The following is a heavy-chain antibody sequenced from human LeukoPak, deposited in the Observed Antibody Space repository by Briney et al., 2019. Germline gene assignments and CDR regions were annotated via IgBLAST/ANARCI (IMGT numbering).Heavy chain of an antibody. D-gene: IGHD6-19*01. Sequence: GGSLRLSCAASGFSFSSYAMSWVRQAPGKGLEWVSVISGSDGSTYYADSVKGRFTISRDNSKNTLYLQMNSLRAEDTAVYYCAPPPKYPSGWYGGSAFEIWGQGTMVTVSS. V-gene: IGHV3-23*01. CDR1: GFSFSSYA. CDR3: APPPKYPSGWYGGSAFEI. J-gene: IGHJ3*02. CDR2: ISGSDGST.